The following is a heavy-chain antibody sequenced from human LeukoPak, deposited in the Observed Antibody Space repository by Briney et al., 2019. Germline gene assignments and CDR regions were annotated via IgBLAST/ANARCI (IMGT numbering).Heavy chain of an antibody. CDR3: AKDAQRGFDYSNSLEY. CDR1: GFTFSHYG. D-gene: IGHD4-11*01. CDR2: IWNDGSNR. V-gene: IGHV3-33*06. Sequence: GGSLRLSFVASGFTFSHYGMHWVRPAPGKGLEWVAVIWNDGSNRYYADSVKGRFTISRDNSKNTVYLQMNSLRAADTSVYYCAKDAQRGFDYSNSLEYWGQGTLVTVSS. J-gene: IGHJ4*02.